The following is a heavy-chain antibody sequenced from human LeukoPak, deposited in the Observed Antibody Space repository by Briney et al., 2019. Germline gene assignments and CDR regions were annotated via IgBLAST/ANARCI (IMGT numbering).Heavy chain of an antibody. J-gene: IGHJ4*02. V-gene: IGHV1-2*02. Sequence: ASVKVSRKASGYTFTDYYMHWVRQAPGQGLEWLGWINPNSGGTNYAQKFQGRVTMTSDTSISTAYMELSRVRSDDTAVYYCARALVITPLPWFDYWGQGTLVTVSS. CDR2: INPNSGGT. CDR3: ARALVITPLPWFDY. CDR1: GYTFTDYY. D-gene: IGHD2/OR15-2a*01.